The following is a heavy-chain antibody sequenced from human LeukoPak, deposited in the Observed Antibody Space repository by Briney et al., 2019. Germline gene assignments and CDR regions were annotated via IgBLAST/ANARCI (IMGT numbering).Heavy chain of an antibody. J-gene: IGHJ4*02. CDR1: GFSFSSYW. CDR3: ARVSFCPRCHFDY. V-gene: IGHV3-74*03. Sequence: GGSLRLSCAASGFSFSSYWMHWVRQAPGKGLVWVARISPDGGSALSADSVRGRFTISRDNADNTLYLQLNSLRAEDTAVYYCARVSFCPRCHFDYWGQGTLVTVSS. CDR2: ISPDGGSA. D-gene: IGHD2/OR15-2a*01.